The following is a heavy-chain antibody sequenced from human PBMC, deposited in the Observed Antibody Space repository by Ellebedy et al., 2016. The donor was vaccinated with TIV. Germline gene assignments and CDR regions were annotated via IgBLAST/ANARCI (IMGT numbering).Heavy chain of an antibody. V-gene: IGHV3-30*18. CDR2: ISFDGSDK. CDR1: GFTSSSYG. D-gene: IGHD5-18*01. CDR3: AKGYSYGDY. Sequence: GESLKISCAASGFTSSSYGMHWVRQAPGKGLEWVAVISFDGSDKYYADSVKGRFTISRDNSKNTLYLQLNSLRAEDTAVYYCAKGYSYGDYWGQGTLVTVSS. J-gene: IGHJ4*02.